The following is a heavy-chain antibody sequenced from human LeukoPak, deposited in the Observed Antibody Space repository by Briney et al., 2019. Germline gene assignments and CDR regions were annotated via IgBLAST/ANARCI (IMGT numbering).Heavy chain of an antibody. J-gene: IGHJ4*02. Sequence: GGSLRLSCAASGFTFSSYWMSWVRQAPGKGLEWVANIKQDGSEKYYADSVKGRFTISRDNAKNSLFLQMNSLRAEDTAVYYCARDLSGWELQEYWGQGTLVTVSS. CDR2: IKQDGSEK. CDR3: ARDLSGWELQEY. V-gene: IGHV3-7*01. D-gene: IGHD1-26*01. CDR1: GFTFSSYW.